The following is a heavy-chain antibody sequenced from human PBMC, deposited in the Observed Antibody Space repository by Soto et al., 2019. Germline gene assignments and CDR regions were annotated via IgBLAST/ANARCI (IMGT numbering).Heavy chain of an antibody. D-gene: IGHD4-17*01. V-gene: IGHV4-59*08. CDR2: IYYSGST. Sequence: SETLSLTCTISGGSISSYYWSWIRQPPGKGLEWIGYIYYSGSTNYNPSLKSRVTMSVDTSKNQFSLKLSSVTAADTAVYYCARNYGDSFDYWGQGTLVT. J-gene: IGHJ4*02. CDR3: ARNYGDSFDY. CDR1: GGSISSYY.